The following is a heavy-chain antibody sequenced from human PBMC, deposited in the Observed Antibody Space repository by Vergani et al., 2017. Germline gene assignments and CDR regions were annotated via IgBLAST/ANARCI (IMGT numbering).Heavy chain of an antibody. CDR2: IYYSGAT. CDR3: ARGRYNYGCTGFDS. Sequence: QVQLQESGPGLVKPSQTLSLTCTVSGGAISSNGDYWSWTRHRPGKGLEWIGYIYYSGATDYNRSLKSRLAMSIDPSKNVFSLKVNSVTAADTAVYYCARGRYNYGCTGFDSWGQGIQVTVSS. J-gene: IGHJ4*02. D-gene: IGHD5-18*01. CDR1: GGAISSNGDY. V-gene: IGHV4-31*03.